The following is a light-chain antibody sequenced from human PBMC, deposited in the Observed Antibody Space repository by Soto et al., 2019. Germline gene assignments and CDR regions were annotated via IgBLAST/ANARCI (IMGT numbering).Light chain of an antibody. CDR3: QHYNSNPWT. V-gene: IGKV1-5*01. CDR1: QSVNGR. Sequence: DIQMTQSPSTLSASVGDRVTITCRASQSVNGRLAWYQQKPGKAPKLLIYAASNLESGVPSRFSGSGSGTEFTLTISSLQPDDFATYYCQHYNSNPWTFGQGTKVEIK. CDR2: AAS. J-gene: IGKJ1*01.